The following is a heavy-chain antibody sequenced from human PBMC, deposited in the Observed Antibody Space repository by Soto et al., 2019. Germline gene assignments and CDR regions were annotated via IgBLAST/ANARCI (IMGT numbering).Heavy chain of an antibody. D-gene: IGHD1-26*01. J-gene: IGHJ4*02. CDR1: GYSISSGYY. CDR2: IYHSGST. CDR3: ARENSGSYRGTDY. V-gene: IGHV4-38-2*02. Sequence: PSETLSLTCAVSGYSISSGYYWGWIRQPPGKGLEWIGSIYHSGSTYYNPSLKSRVTISVDTSKNQFSLKLSSVTAADTAVYYCARENSGSYRGTDYWGQGTLVTVSS.